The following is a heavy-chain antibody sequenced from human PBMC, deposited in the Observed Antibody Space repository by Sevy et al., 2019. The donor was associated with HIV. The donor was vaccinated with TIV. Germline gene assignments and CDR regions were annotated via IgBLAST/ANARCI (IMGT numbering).Heavy chain of an antibody. CDR2: TRNKADSYTT. CDR1: GFTFSDHY. J-gene: IGHJ4*02. D-gene: IGHD6-13*01. V-gene: IGHV3-72*01. Sequence: GGSLRLSCAASGFTFSDHYMEWVRQAPGKGLEWVGRTRNKADSYTTEYAASVKGRFTISRDDSKNSLYLQMNSLKTEVTAVYYCATHAGIAAAGRVFDYWGQGSLVTVSS. CDR3: ATHAGIAAAGRVFDY.